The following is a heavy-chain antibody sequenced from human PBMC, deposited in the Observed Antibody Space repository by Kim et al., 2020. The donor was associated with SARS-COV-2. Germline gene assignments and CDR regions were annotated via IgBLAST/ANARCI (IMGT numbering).Heavy chain of an antibody. Sequence: ASVKVSCKASGFTLTSHALSWVRQAPGQGLEWMGWINTNTGHPTYGQGFRGRFVFSFDTSVTTAYLQIDNLKAEDTGVYFCARDLVRNNGWPLWNFVLWGRGTLVTVSS. J-gene: IGHJ2*01. V-gene: IGHV7-4-1*01. CDR3: ARDLVRNNGWPLWNFVL. CDR1: GFTLTSHA. CDR2: INTNTGHP. D-gene: IGHD6-19*01.